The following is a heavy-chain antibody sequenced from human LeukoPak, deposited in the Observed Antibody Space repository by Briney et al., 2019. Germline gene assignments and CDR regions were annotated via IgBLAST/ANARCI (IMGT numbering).Heavy chain of an antibody. CDR2: IYYSGST. Sequence: SSETLSLTCTVSGGSVSSGSYYWSWIRQPPGKGLQSIAYIYYSGSTNYNPSLKSRVTISVDTSKNQFSLKLSSVTAADTAVYYCARETLWFGELPDAFDIWGQGTMVTVSS. D-gene: IGHD3-10*01. CDR1: GGSVSSGSYY. V-gene: IGHV4-61*01. CDR3: ARETLWFGELPDAFDI. J-gene: IGHJ3*02.